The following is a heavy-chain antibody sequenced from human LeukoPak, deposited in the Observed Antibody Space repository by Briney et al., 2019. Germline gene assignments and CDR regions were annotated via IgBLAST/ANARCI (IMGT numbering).Heavy chain of an antibody. CDR3: ARIYGDCYRRRRFDP. V-gene: IGHV4-4*07. Sequence: SSETLSLTCTVSGGSISSYYWSWIRQPAGKGLEWIGRIYTSGSTNYNPSLKSRVTISVDTSKNQFSLKLSSVTAADTAVYYCARIYGDCYRRRRFDPWGQGTLVTVSS. J-gene: IGHJ5*02. D-gene: IGHD4-17*01. CDR1: GGSISSYY. CDR2: IYTSGST.